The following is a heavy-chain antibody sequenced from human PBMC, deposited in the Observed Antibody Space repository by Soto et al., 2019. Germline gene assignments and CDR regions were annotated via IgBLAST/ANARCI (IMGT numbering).Heavy chain of an antibody. Sequence: SVKVSCKTSGGTFSSNYISWVLQPPGQGLEWMGGIIPVFETANYAQKFQGRVTITADESTSTAYKEMSSLRSEDTAVYYCARQYRSGWYAYWGQGTLVTVSS. J-gene: IGHJ4*02. CDR2: IIPVFETA. CDR3: ARQYRSGWYAY. V-gene: IGHV1-69*13. D-gene: IGHD6-19*01. CDR1: GGTFSSNY.